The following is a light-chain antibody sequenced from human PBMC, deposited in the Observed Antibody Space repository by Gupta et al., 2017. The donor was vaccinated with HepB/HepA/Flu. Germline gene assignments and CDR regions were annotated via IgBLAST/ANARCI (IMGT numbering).Light chain of an antibody. J-gene: IGLJ3*02. CDR3: ETWDSNTRV. CDR1: SGHSGYI. CDR2: LEGSGSY. V-gene: IGLV4-60*03. Sequence: QPALTQSSSASASLGSSVKLTFTLSSGHSGYIIAWHQQQPGKAPRYLIRLEGSGSYNKGSGIPDRFSGSTSGADRYLIISNLQSDDEADYYCETWDSNTRVFGGGTKLTVL.